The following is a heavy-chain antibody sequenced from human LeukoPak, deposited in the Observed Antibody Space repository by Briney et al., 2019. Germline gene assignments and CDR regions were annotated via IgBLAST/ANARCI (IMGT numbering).Heavy chain of an antibody. CDR3: AKGGYCSSTSCEIHYYYYGMDV. Sequence: GGSLRLSCAASGFTFSSYAMSWVRQAPGKGLEWVSAISGSGGSTYYADSVKGLFTISRDNSKNTLYLQMNSLRAEDTAVYYCAKGGYCSSTSCEIHYYYYGMDVWGQGTTVTVSS. CDR1: GFTFSSYA. J-gene: IGHJ6*02. V-gene: IGHV3-23*01. CDR2: ISGSGGST. D-gene: IGHD2-2*01.